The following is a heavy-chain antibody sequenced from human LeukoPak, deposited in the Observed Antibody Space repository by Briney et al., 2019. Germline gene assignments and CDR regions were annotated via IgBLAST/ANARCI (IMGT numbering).Heavy chain of an antibody. V-gene: IGHV3-23*01. J-gene: IGHJ4*02. CDR3: ATQFGDY. D-gene: IGHD5-24*01. Sequence: GGSLRLSCGASGVTFSSYVMSWVRHAPGKGPEWVSGISGSGGGTYYADSVKGRFTISRDNSKNTLYLQMNSLRAEDTAVYYCATQFGDYWGQGTLVTVSS. CDR1: GVTFSSYV. CDR2: ISGSGGGT.